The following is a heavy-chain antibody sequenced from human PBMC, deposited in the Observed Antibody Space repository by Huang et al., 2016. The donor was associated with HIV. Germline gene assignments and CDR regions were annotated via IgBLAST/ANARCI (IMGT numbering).Heavy chain of an antibody. CDR3: ARQHTGYHIFDL. Sequence: EVQLVQSGAEVKKPGESLKISCRVSGYSFSSYWIGWVRQMPGSGLEWMGVIYPADSDIKYRPSFKEQVIISVDKSFDIAYLQWRGRRASDTATYYCARQHTGYHIFDLWGQGTTVTVSS. J-gene: IGHJ6*02. CDR2: IYPADSDI. V-gene: IGHV5-51*01. CDR1: GYSFSSYW. D-gene: IGHD3-9*01.